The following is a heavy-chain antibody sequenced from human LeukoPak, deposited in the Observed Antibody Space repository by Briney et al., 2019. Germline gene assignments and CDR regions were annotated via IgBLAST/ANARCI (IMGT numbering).Heavy chain of an antibody. D-gene: IGHD3-22*01. CDR2: IYKIGTT. CDR1: GITVSSNY. CDR3: AKEIDYDSSGYYSNFDY. V-gene: IGHV3-53*01. J-gene: IGHJ4*02. Sequence: PGGSLRLSCAASGITVSSNYMSWVRQAPGKGLEWVSIIYKIGTTYYADSVKGRFTISRDNSRNTVYLQMNSLRVDDTAVYYCAKEIDYDSSGYYSNFDYWGQGTLVTVSS.